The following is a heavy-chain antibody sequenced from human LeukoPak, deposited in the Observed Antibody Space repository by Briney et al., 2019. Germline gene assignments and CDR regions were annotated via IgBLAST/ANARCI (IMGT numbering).Heavy chain of an antibody. CDR3: ARFSSIAAAFDY. CDR2: IYTSGST. J-gene: IGHJ4*02. CDR1: GGSISIYY. V-gene: IGHV4-4*07. D-gene: IGHD6-13*01. Sequence: SETLSLTCTVSGGSISIYYWSWIRQPAGKGPEWIGRIYTSGSTNYNPSLKSRVTMSVDTSKNQFSLKLSSVTAADTAVYYCARFSSIAAAFDYWGQGTLVTVSS.